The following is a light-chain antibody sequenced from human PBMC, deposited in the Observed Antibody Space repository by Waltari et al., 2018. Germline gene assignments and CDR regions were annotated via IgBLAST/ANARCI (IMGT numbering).Light chain of an antibody. Sequence: QSALTQPPSASGSPGQSVTISCTGTSSDVGGYNFFSWYQHHPGKAPRLIIYGVRERPAGVPDRFSGSKSGNAASLTVTGRQAEDEANYYCSSYVANNNPVFGGETKLTVL. V-gene: IGLV2-8*01. J-gene: IGLJ2*01. CDR1: SSDVGGYNF. CDR3: SSYVANNNPV. CDR2: GVR.